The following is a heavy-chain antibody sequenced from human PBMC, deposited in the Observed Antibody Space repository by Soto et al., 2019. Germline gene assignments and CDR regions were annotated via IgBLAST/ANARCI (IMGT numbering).Heavy chain of an antibody. CDR2: IYWNDDK. V-gene: IGHV2-5*01. CDR3: AHSSGGRRFNWFDP. CDR1: GFSLSTSGVG. J-gene: IGHJ5*02. Sequence: SGPTLVNPTQTLTLTCTFSGFSLSTSGVGVGWIRQPPGKALEWLALIYWNDDKRYSPSLKSRLTITKDTSKNQVVPTMTNMDPVDTATYYCAHSSGGRRFNWFDPWGQGTLVTVSS. D-gene: IGHD3-10*01.